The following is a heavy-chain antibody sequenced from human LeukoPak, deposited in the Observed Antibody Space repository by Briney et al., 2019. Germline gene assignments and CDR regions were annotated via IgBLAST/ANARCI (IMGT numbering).Heavy chain of an antibody. CDR2: ISWNSGTV. Sequence: PGGSLRLSCAASGFNFNDYAMHWVRQAPGKGLEWVSGISWNSGTVAYADSVKGRFTISRDNSKKSLYLQMNSLRAEDMALYYCAKASADWYFDLWGRGTLVTVSS. D-gene: IGHD2-2*01. V-gene: IGHV3-9*03. CDR3: AKASADWYFDL. CDR1: GFNFNDYA. J-gene: IGHJ2*01.